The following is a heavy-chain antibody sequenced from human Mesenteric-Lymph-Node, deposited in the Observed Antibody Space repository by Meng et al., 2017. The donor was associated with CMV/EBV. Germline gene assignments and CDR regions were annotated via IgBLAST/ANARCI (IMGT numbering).Heavy chain of an antibody. CDR2: IYYSGST. J-gene: IGHJ4*02. V-gene: IGHV4-31*03. CDR1: GGSISSGGYY. Sequence: SETLSLTCTVSGGSISSGGYYWSWIRQHPGKGLEWIGYIYYSGSTYYNPSLKSRVSFSMDTSKNHLSLRLTSVTAADTAVYYCARGGVVTPFDYWGQGTQVTVSS. D-gene: IGHD3-3*01. CDR3: ARGGVVTPFDY.